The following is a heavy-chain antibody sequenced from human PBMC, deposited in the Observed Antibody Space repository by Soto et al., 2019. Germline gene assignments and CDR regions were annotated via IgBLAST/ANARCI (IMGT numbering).Heavy chain of an antibody. Sequence: GGSLRLSCAASGFTFCSYSMNWVRQAPGKGLEWVSYISSSSSTIYYADSVKGRFTISRDNAKNSLYLQMNSLRAEDTAVYYCARALDSNYYYYYMDVWGKGTTVTVSS. D-gene: IGHD4-4*01. CDR3: ARALDSNYYYYYMDV. V-gene: IGHV3-48*01. CDR2: ISSSSSTI. CDR1: GFTFCSYS. J-gene: IGHJ6*03.